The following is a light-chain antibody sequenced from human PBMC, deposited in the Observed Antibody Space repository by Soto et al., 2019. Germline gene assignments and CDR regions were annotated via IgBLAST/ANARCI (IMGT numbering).Light chain of an antibody. CDR3: QQRSNWPPT. CDR2: DAS. V-gene: IGKV3-11*01. Sequence: EIVLTQSPATLSLSPGERATLSCRASQSVSSYLAWYQQKPGQAPRLLIYDASNWATGIPARFSGSGSGTDFTLTISSLVPEDFAVYYCQQRSNWPPTFGQGTKLEI. J-gene: IGKJ2*01. CDR1: QSVSSY.